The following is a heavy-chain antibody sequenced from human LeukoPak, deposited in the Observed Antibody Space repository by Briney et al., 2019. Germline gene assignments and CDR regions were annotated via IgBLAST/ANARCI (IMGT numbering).Heavy chain of an antibody. V-gene: IGHV3-48*01. CDR1: GFTFSSYS. D-gene: IGHD6-19*01. J-gene: IGHJ4*02. Sequence: QPGGSLRLSCAASGFTFSSYSMKWVRQAPGKGLEWISYISISSSSIYYADSVKGRFTISRDNAKNSLYLQMNSLRAEDTALYYCARGRRAVAGTGRYYFDYWGQGTLVTVSS. CDR3: ARGRRAVAGTGRYYFDY. CDR2: ISISSSSI.